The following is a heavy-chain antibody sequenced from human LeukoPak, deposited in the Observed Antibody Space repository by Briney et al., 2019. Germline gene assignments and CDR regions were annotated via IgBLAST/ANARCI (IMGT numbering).Heavy chain of an antibody. V-gene: IGHV4-30-2*01. CDR2: IYQSGST. D-gene: IGHD2-21*01. CDR1: GGSISSGGYH. CDR3: ARVFGERDGAHEAFDI. Sequence: PSETLSLTCAVSGGSISSGGYHWSWIRQPPGKGLVWIGYIYQSGSTYYNPSIKSRVTISVDRTKNQFSLKMSSVTAADTAVYYCARVFGERDGAHEAFDIWGQGTMVTVSS. J-gene: IGHJ3*02.